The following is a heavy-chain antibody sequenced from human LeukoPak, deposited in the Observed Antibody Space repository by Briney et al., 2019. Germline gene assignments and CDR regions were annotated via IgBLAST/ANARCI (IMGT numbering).Heavy chain of an antibody. CDR1: GFTFSSYE. J-gene: IGHJ4*02. D-gene: IGHD3-22*01. CDR2: ISSSGSTI. Sequence: GGSLRLSCAASGFTFSSYEMNWVRQAPGKGLEWVSYISSSGSTIYYADSVKGRFTISRDNAKNSLYLQMNSLRAEDTAVYYCARFDSSGYYLDYWGQGTLVTVSS. V-gene: IGHV3-48*03. CDR3: ARFDSSGYYLDY.